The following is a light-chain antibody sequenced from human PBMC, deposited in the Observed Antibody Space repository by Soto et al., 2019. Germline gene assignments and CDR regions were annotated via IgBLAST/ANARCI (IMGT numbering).Light chain of an antibody. Sequence: QAVVTQEPSLTVSPGGTVILTCGSSTGAVTSGHSPYWFQQKPGQAPRTLIYDTTNKHSWTPARFSGSLLGGKGALTLSGAQPDDEAHYYCFLHYNGARVFGGGTKLTVL. V-gene: IGLV7-46*01. CDR1: TGAVTSGHS. CDR3: FLHYNGARV. J-gene: IGLJ3*02. CDR2: DTT.